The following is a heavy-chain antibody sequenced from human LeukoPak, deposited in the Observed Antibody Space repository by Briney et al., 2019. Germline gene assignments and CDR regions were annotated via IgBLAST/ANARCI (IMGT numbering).Heavy chain of an antibody. V-gene: IGHV1-69*05. J-gene: IGHJ4*02. Sequence: WVTVSCKASGGTFSSYAISWVRQAPGQGLEWMGRIIPIFGTANYAQKFQGRVTITTDESTSTAYIELSSQRSKGTAVTFCEEEWVPDYWGQGTLVTVSS. CDR2: IIPIFGTA. CDR1: GGTFSSYA. CDR3: EEEWVPDY. D-gene: IGHD1-1*01.